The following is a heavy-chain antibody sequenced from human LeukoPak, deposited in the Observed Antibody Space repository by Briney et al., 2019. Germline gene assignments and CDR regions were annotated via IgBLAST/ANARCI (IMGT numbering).Heavy chain of an antibody. Sequence: SETLSLTCTVYGGSISSSYWSWIRQSPGKGLEWIGYIYYTGSTNYNPSLKSRVTISVDTSKNQFSLKLSSVTAADTAMYYCARSSSGYYTYFDYWGQGTLVTVSS. J-gene: IGHJ4*02. D-gene: IGHD3-22*01. CDR3: ARSSSGYYTYFDY. CDR2: IYYTGST. CDR1: GGSISSSY. V-gene: IGHV4-59*01.